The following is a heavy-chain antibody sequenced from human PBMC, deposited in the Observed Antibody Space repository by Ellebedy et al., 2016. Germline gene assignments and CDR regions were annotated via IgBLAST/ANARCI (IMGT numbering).Heavy chain of an antibody. CDR2: ISSSSSYT. V-gene: IGHV3-11*06. J-gene: IGHJ4*02. Sequence: GGSLRLSCAASGFSFSDYYMSWIRQAPGKGLEWLSYISSSSSYTNYADSVKGRFTISRENAKNSLYLRMNSLRAEDTAVYYCARDYYGSGSYSSDWGQGTLVTVSS. CDR1: GFSFSDYY. D-gene: IGHD3-10*01. CDR3: ARDYYGSGSYSSD.